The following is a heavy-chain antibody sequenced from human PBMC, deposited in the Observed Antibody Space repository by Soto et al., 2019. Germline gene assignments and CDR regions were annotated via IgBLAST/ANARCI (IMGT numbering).Heavy chain of an antibody. Sequence: QVQLGQSGAEVKKPGASVKVSCKSSGYTFTSYDINWVRQATGQGLEWMGWMNPNSGNTGYAQKFQGRVTMTRNTSLSTAYMELSSLRSEDTAVYYCARGERGLLWGNGYFQHWGQGTLVTVSS. CDR3: ARGERGLLWGNGYFQH. D-gene: IGHD3-10*01. CDR2: MNPNSGNT. J-gene: IGHJ1*01. V-gene: IGHV1-8*01. CDR1: GYTFTSYD.